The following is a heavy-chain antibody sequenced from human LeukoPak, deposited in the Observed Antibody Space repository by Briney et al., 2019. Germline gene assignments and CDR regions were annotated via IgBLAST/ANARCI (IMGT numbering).Heavy chain of an antibody. J-gene: IGHJ4*02. CDR1: GFTFSGYA. V-gene: IGHV3-23*01. Sequence: RTGGSLRLSCAASGFTFSGYAMSWVRQAPGKGLEWVSAISGSGGSTYYADTVKGRFTISRDNSKNTRYLQMSSLRAEDRAVDCCAKGAHYDYVSGGQGTLVTVS. D-gene: IGHD3-16*01. CDR2: ISGSGGST. CDR3: AKGAHYDYVS.